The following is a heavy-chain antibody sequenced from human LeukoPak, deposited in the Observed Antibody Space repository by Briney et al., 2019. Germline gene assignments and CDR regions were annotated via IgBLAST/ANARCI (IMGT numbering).Heavy chain of an antibody. CDR1: EFTFNNYA. V-gene: IGHV3-23*01. Sequence: PGGSLRLSCVASEFTFNNYAMNWVRQAPGKGLEWVAAISGGAHSTYHADSVRGWFTISRDNSKNTLYLQMNSLRVDDTAVYHCAKGLSASGRFNAFDIWGQGTMVTVSS. J-gene: IGHJ3*02. CDR3: AKGLSASGRFNAFDI. D-gene: IGHD3-3*01. CDR2: ISGGAHST.